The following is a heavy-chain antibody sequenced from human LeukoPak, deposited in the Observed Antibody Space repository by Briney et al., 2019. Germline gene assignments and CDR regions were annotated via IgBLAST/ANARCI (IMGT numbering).Heavy chain of an antibody. D-gene: IGHD1-26*01. CDR3: ARRRERRRTDRFDYFDY. J-gene: IGHJ4*02. CDR1: GASISSSHW. V-gene: IGHV4-4*02. Sequence: PSETLSLTCAVSGASISSSHWWTWVRQPPGKGLEWIGEIFYSGTTKYNPSLKSRVTISLDTSKNQFSLKLSSVTAADTAVYYCARRRERRRTDRFDYFDYWGQGALVAVSS. CDR2: IFYSGTT.